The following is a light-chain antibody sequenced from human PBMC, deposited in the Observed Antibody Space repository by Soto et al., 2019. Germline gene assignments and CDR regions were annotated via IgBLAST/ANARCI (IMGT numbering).Light chain of an antibody. Sequence: DIQMTQSPSTLSASVGDRVTITCRASQSISSWLAWYQQKPGKAPKLLIYKASSLESGVPSRSSGSGSGTEFTLTISSLQPDDFATYYCQQYNSYLYTFGHGTKLEIK. CDR1: QSISSW. V-gene: IGKV1-5*03. J-gene: IGKJ2*01. CDR3: QQYNSYLYT. CDR2: KAS.